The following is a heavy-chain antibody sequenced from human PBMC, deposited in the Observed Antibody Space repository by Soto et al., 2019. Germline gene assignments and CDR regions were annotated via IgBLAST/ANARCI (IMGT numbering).Heavy chain of an antibody. CDR3: TGEVASGY. Sequence: QVQLVESGGGVVQPGRSLRLSCAVSGFTVSTDGMHWVRQAPGKGLEWVAVISRDGGTKYYADSVKGRFTISRDNSRNTLVLEMNSLRGDDMAVYYCTGEVASGYWGQGTLVTVSS. J-gene: IGHJ4*02. CDR2: ISRDGGTK. D-gene: IGHD2-8*02. CDR1: GFTVSTDG. V-gene: IGHV3-30*03.